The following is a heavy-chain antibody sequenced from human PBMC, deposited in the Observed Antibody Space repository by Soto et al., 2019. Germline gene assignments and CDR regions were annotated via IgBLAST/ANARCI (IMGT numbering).Heavy chain of an antibody. CDR3: ARAVNVTLGGNFDY. CDR2: INHSGST. CDR1: GGSFSGYY. Sequence: SETLSLTCAVYGGSFSGYYWSWIRQPPGKGLEWIGEINHSGSTNYNPSLKSRVTISVDTSKNQFSLKLSSVTAADTAVYYCARAVNVTLGGNFDYWGQGTLVT. J-gene: IGHJ4*02. V-gene: IGHV4-34*01. D-gene: IGHD2-15*01.